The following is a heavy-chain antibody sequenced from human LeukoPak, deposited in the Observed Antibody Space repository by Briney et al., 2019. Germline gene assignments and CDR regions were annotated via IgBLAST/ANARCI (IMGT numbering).Heavy chain of an antibody. CDR2: ISGGGDYT. V-gene: IGHV3-23*01. Sequence: GGSLRLSCAASGLTFRIQAMSWVRQAPGKGLEWVSAISGGGDYTYYGDSVKGRFTISRGNTKNTLYLQMNSLRPEDTAVYYCAKDYGGNPFEYWGQGTLVTVSS. D-gene: IGHD4-23*01. J-gene: IGHJ4*02. CDR3: AKDYGGNPFEY. CDR1: GLTFRIQA.